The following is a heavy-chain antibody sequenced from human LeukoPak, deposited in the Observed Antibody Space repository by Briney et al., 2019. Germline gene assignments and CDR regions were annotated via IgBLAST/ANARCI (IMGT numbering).Heavy chain of an antibody. J-gene: IGHJ4*02. CDR3: ARGLSIAARRAFDY. CDR2: IYSSGTT. Sequence: SETLSLTCTVSSGSIRSSNYHWHWIRQPAGKGLEWIGRIYSSGTTNYNPSLKSRVTISVDTSKNQFSLKLSSVTAADTAVYYCARGLSIAARRAFDYWGQGTLVTVSS. CDR1: SGSIRSSNYH. V-gene: IGHV4-61*02. D-gene: IGHD6-6*01.